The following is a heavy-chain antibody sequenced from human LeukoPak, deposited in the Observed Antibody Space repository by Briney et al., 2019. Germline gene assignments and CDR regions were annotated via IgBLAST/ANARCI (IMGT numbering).Heavy chain of an antibody. V-gene: IGHV4-39*01. CDR1: GGSISSSSYC. J-gene: IGHJ6*02. CDR3: ASPYSSSSMDV. D-gene: IGHD6-6*01. CDR2: LYYSGST. Sequence: SETLSLTCTVSGGSISSSSYCWSWIRQPPGKGLEWIGSLYYSGSTYYNPSLKSRVTISVDTSKNQFSLKLSSLTAADTAVYYCASPYSSSSMDVWGQGTTVTVSS.